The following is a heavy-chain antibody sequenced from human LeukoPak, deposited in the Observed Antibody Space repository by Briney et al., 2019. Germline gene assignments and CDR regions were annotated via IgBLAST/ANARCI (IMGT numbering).Heavy chain of an antibody. D-gene: IGHD3-9*01. CDR1: GFTFSSFA. Sequence: GGSLRLSCAASGFTFSSFAMSWVRQAPGKGLEWVSAISGSDSTYYADSVKGRFTISRDSSKNTLYLQMNSLRAEDTAIYYCAKGVRFLDWWILDYWGQGSLVTVSS. CDR3: AKGVRFLDWWILDY. V-gene: IGHV3-23*01. J-gene: IGHJ4*02. CDR2: ISGSDST.